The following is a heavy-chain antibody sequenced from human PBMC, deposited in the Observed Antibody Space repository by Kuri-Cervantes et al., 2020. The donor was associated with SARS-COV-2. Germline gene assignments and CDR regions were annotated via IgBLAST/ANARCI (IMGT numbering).Heavy chain of an antibody. CDR3: ARGFELLRDFDL. Sequence: GESLKISCEASGFTFSDYAIDWVRQAPGKGLEWVAVTTDDGTNKYYADSVKGRFTISRDNSKNTLYLQMNSLRTEDTAVYYCARGFELLRDFDLWGRGTLVTVSS. D-gene: IGHD1-7*01. J-gene: IGHJ2*01. V-gene: IGHV3-30-3*01. CDR2: TTDDGTNK. CDR1: GFTFSDYA.